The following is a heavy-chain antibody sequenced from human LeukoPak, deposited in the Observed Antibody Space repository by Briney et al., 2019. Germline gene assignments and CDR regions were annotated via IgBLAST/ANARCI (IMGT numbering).Heavy chain of an antibody. CDR1: GGSISSYY. J-gene: IGHJ3*02. CDR2: IYYSGST. CDR3: ARGEMATISDAFDI. V-gene: IGHV4-59*01. D-gene: IGHD5-24*01. Sequence: TSETLSLTCTVSGGSISSYYWSWIRQPPGKGLEWIGYIYYSGSTNYNPSLKSRVTISVDTSKNQFSLKLSSVTAADTAVYYCARGEMATISDAFDIWGQGTMVTVSS.